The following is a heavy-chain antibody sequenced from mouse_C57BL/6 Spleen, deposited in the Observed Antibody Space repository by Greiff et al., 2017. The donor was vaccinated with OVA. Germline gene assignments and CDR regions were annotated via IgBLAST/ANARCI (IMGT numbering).Heavy chain of an antibody. CDR2: IYPGSGNT. V-gene: IGHV1-66*01. CDR1: GYSFTSYY. CDR3: ARKGTGSSYDY. J-gene: IGHJ2*01. Sequence: QVQLQQSGPELVKPGASVKISCKASGYSFTSYYIHWVKQRPGQGLEWIGWIYPGSGNTKYNEKFKGKATQTADTSSSTAYMQLSSLTSEDSAVYYCARKGTGSSYDYWGQGTTHTVSS. D-gene: IGHD1-1*01.